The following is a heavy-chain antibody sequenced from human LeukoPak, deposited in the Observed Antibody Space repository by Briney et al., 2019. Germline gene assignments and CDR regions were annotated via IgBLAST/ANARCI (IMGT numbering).Heavy chain of an antibody. D-gene: IGHD3-22*01. J-gene: IGHJ4*02. CDR1: GFTFSSYE. V-gene: IGHV3-48*03. Sequence: PGGSLRLSCAASGFTFSSYEMNCVRQAPGKGLEWVSYISSSGSTIYYADSVKGRFTISRDNAKNSLYLQMNSLRAEDTAVYYCAKDRPIFYYYDSSGYPYSAFDYWGQGTLVTVSS. CDR3: AKDRPIFYYYDSSGYPYSAFDY. CDR2: ISSSGSTI.